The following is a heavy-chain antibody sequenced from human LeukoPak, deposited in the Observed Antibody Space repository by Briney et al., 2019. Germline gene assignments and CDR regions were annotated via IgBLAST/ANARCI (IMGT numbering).Heavy chain of an antibody. Sequence: GGSLRLSCAASGFTFSSYSMNWVRQAPGKGLEWVSSISSSSSYIYYADSVKGRFTISRDNAKNSLYLQMNSLRAEDTAVYYCARESDSSGFGAFDIWGQETMVTVSS. CDR2: ISSSSSYI. V-gene: IGHV3-21*01. CDR3: ARESDSSGFGAFDI. D-gene: IGHD3-22*01. CDR1: GFTFSSYS. J-gene: IGHJ3*02.